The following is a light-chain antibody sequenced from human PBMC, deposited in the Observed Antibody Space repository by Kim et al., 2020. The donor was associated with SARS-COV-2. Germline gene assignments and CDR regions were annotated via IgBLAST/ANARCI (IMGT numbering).Light chain of an antibody. CDR1: SGSIGSSY. CDR3: QSYDTNSHDI. CDR2: EDD. J-gene: IGLJ2*01. Sequence: NFMLTQPHSVSGSPGKTVTISCTRSSGSIGSSYVQWYQQRPGRAPITLISEDDQRLSGVPDRFSGSIDSSSNSATLTISGLEPEDEADYYCQSYDTNSHDIFGGGTQLTVL. V-gene: IGLV6-57*03.